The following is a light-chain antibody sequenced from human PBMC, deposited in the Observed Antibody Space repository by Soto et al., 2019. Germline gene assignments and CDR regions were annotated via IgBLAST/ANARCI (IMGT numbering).Light chain of an antibody. V-gene: IGKV2-30*01. J-gene: IGKJ1*01. CDR1: QSIVFSDGNAY. CDR2: RAS. Sequence: DVVMTQSPLSLPVTLGQPASISCRSSQSIVFSDGNAYLNWFHQRPGQPPRRLIYRASNRDSGVPDRFSGSGSGTDFTLEISRVEAEDVGVYYCMQGTHWPPTFGRGIKVEIK. CDR3: MQGTHWPPT.